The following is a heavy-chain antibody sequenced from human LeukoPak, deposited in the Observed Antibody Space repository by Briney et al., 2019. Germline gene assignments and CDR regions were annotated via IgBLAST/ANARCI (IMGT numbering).Heavy chain of an antibody. D-gene: IGHD4-23*01. CDR2: ISAYKGNT. V-gene: IGHV1-18*01. CDR1: GYTFTSFG. CDR3: ARGITVVTLGAFDI. J-gene: IGHJ3*02. Sequence: ASVKVSCKASGYTFTSFGISWVRQTPGQGLEWRGWISAYKGNTNYAQKLQGRDTMTTDTSTSTAYMELRSLRSDDTAVYYCARGITVVTLGAFDIWGQGTMVTVSS.